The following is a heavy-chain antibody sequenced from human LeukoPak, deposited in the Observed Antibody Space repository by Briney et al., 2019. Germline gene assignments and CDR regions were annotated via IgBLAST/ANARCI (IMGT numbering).Heavy chain of an antibody. CDR2: ISYDGSNK. CDR3: AIEGSGWPFGY. Sequence: PGGSLRLSCAASGFTFSSYGMHWVRQAPGKGLEWVAVISYDGSNKYYADSVKGRFTISRDSSKNTLYLQMNSLRGEDTAVYYCAIEGSGWPFGYWGQGTLVTVSS. V-gene: IGHV3-30*03. CDR1: GFTFSSYG. D-gene: IGHD6-19*01. J-gene: IGHJ4*02.